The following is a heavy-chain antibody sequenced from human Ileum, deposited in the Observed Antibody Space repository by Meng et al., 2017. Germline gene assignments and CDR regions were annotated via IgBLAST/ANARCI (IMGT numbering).Heavy chain of an antibody. J-gene: IGHJ4*02. D-gene: IGHD5-12*01. V-gene: IGHV4-4*03. CDR3: ARGIGDIRVGFDY. CDR1: GDSLSSGNW. Sequence: QGASPGLVMSLWTRARTGAFPGDSLSSGNWWNWGRQSQGKGLEWIGEIFHGGTTNYNPSLKNRVTLLMDKSKNQFSLQLTSVTAADTAVFYCARGIGDIRVGFDYWGQGILVTVSS. CDR2: IFHGGTT.